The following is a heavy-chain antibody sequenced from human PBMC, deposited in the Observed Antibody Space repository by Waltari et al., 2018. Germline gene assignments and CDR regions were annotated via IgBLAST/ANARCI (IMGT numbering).Heavy chain of an antibody. Sequence: EVQLVESGGGLVQPGRSLRLSCAASGFTFDDYAMHWVRHAPGKGLEWVSGISWNSGSIGYADSVKGRFTISRDNAKNSLYLQMNSLRAEDTALYYCAKDTDIAAAGYFDYWGQGTLVTVSS. J-gene: IGHJ4*02. D-gene: IGHD6-13*01. CDR2: ISWNSGSI. V-gene: IGHV3-9*01. CDR1: GFTFDDYA. CDR3: AKDTDIAAAGYFDY.